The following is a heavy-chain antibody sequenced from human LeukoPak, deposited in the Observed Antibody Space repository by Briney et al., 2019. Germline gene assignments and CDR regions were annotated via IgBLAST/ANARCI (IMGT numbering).Heavy chain of an antibody. J-gene: IGHJ4*02. Sequence: GGSLRLSCAASGFTFSSYAMHWVRQAPGKGLEWVTVISYDGSNKYYADSVKGRFTISRDNSKNTVYLQMNSLRGEDTAVYYCARDQSPKWGSGERYFDYWGQGTLVTVSS. CDR1: GFTFSSYA. CDR2: ISYDGSNK. V-gene: IGHV3-30-3*01. D-gene: IGHD7-27*01. CDR3: ARDQSPKWGSGERYFDY.